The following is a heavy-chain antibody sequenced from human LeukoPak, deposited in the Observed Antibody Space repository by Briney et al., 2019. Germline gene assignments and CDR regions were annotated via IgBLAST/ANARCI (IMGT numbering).Heavy chain of an antibody. Sequence: ASVKVSCKASGYTFTSYGISWVRQAPGQGLEWMGWINPNSGGTNYAQKFQGRVTMTRDTSISTAYMELSRLRSDDTAVYYCARGYYDILTGYYDDYYYMDVWSKGTTVTISS. CDR3: ARGYYDILTGYYDDYYYMDV. CDR2: INPNSGGT. D-gene: IGHD3-9*01. J-gene: IGHJ6*03. V-gene: IGHV1-2*02. CDR1: GYTFTSYG.